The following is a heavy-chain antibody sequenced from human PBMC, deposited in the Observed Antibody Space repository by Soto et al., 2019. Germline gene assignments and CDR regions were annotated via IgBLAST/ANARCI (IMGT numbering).Heavy chain of an antibody. D-gene: IGHD3-10*01. CDR3: ARDRRASGTYDGMDV. CDR2: INSDSGDT. J-gene: IGHJ6*02. Sequence: QVHLVQSGAEVKKPGASLKVSCETSGYNFSAYYLHWVRQTPGQGLEWMGWINSDSGDTEYAQKFQGRVIMTRDMSPSVAYMELSRLTSDDTAVYYCARDRRASGTYDGMDVWGQGTPVAVS. CDR1: GYNFSAYY. V-gene: IGHV1-2*02.